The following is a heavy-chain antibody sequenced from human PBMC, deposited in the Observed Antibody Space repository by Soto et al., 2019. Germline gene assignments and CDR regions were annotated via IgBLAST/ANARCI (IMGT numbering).Heavy chain of an antibody. D-gene: IGHD2-15*01. CDR3: EHRRPSAAFDY. CDR1: GFSLSTSGVG. CDR2: MYWDDDK. V-gene: IGHV2-5*02. J-gene: IGHJ4*02. Sequence: QITLKESGPTLVKPTQTLTLTCSFSGFSLSTSGVGVGWIRQPPGKALEWLAVMYWDDDKCYSPSLKSRLTITKHTSKNQVVFIMTNVDPVDTATYHGEHRRPSAAFDYWGQGTLVTVSS.